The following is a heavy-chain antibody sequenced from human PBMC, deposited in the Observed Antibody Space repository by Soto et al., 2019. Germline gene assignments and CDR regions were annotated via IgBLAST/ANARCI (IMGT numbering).Heavy chain of an antibody. CDR1: GYTFTSYG. D-gene: IGHD1-7*01. Sequence: QVQLVQSGAEVKKPGASVKVSCKASGYTFTSYGISWVRQAPGQGLERMGWISAYNGNTNYAQKLKGRVTMTTDTSTSTAYMELRSLRSDDTAVYYCARDEGYKWNYGGSWFDPWGQGTLVTVSS. V-gene: IGHV1-18*01. J-gene: IGHJ5*02. CDR3: ARDEGYKWNYGGSWFDP. CDR2: ISAYNGNT.